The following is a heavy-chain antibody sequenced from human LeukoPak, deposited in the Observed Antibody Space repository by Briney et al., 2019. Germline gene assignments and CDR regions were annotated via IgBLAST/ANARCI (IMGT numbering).Heavy chain of an antibody. J-gene: IGHJ4*02. Sequence: GRSLRLSCAASGFTFDDYAMHWVRQAPGKGLEWVSGISWNSGSIGYADSVKGRFTISRDNAKNSLYLQMNSLRAEDTALYYCAKDKDDILTGYNDYWGQGTLVTVSS. V-gene: IGHV3-9*01. D-gene: IGHD3-9*01. CDR1: GFTFDDYA. CDR2: ISWNSGSI. CDR3: AKDKDDILTGYNDY.